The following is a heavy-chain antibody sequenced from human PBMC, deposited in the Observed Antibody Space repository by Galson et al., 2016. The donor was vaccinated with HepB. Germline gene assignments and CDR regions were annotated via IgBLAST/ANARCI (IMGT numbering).Heavy chain of an antibody. J-gene: IGHJ6*04. D-gene: IGHD4-17*01. CDR2: ITETGSFA. CDR1: GFTLSSSA. V-gene: IGHV3-23*01. CDR3: WPYYPTMTDRYPHHVDG. Sequence: SLRLSCAASGFTLSSSAMTWVRQAPGRGLEWVSAITETGSFAYYADSVRGRFTLSRDTSKNTVYLQINYLRADHTALYYCWPYYPTMTDRYPHHVDGWGKGTAGTGSS.